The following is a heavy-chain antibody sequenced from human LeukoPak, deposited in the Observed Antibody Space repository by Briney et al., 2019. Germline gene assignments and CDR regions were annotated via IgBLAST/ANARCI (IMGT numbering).Heavy chain of an antibody. Sequence: SETLSLTCTVSGYSISSGYYWGWIRQPPGKGVEWIGSIYHSGSTYYNPSLKSRVTISVDTSKNQFSLKLSSVTAADTAVYYCARDSSSSAGWFDPWGQGTLVTVSS. J-gene: IGHJ5*02. CDR1: GYSISSGYY. V-gene: IGHV4-38-2*02. CDR3: ARDSSSSAGWFDP. D-gene: IGHD6-6*01. CDR2: IYHSGST.